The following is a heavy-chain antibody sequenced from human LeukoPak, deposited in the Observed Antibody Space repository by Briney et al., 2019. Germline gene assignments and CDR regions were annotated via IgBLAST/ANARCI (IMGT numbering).Heavy chain of an antibody. V-gene: IGHV4-39*01. CDR3: ARQGIQLWPYYYYGMDV. CDR1: GGSISSYY. J-gene: IGHJ6*02. CDR2: IYYSGST. D-gene: IGHD5-18*01. Sequence: SETLSLTCTVSGGSISSYYWGWIRQPPGKGLEWIGSIYYSGSTYYNPSLKSRVTISVDTSKNQFSLKLSSVTAADTAVYYCARQGIQLWPYYYYGMDVWGQGTTVTVSS.